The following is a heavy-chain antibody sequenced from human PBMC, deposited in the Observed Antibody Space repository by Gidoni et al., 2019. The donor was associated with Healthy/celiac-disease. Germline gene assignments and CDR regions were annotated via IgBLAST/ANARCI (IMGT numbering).Heavy chain of an antibody. CDR3: ARDAGTTY. CDR1: GFTFSDYY. D-gene: IGHD1-7*01. V-gene: IGHV3-11*06. CDR2: ISSSSSYT. Sequence: QVQLVASGGGLVKPGGSLRLSCSASGFTFSDYYMSWISQAPVKWLEWVSYISSSSSYTNYADSVKGRFTIARDNAKNSLYLQMNSLRAEDTAVYDCARDAGTTYWGQGTLVTVSS. J-gene: IGHJ4*02.